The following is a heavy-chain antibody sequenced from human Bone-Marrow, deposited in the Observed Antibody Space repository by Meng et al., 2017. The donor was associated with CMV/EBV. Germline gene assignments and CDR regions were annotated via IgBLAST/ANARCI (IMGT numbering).Heavy chain of an antibody. Sequence: CPVSGGSISSSSYYWGWIRQPPGKGLEWIGSIYYSGSTYYNPSLKSRVTISVDTSKNQFSLKLSSVTAADTAVYYCARERYSGSYVWGQGTLVTVSS. CDR2: IYYSGST. V-gene: IGHV4-39*02. CDR3: ARERYSGSYV. D-gene: IGHD1-26*01. CDR1: GGSISSSSYY. J-gene: IGHJ4*02.